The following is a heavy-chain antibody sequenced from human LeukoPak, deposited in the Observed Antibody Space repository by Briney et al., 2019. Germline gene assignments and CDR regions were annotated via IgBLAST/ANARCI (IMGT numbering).Heavy chain of an antibody. J-gene: IGHJ3*02. CDR1: GFTFSDYA. D-gene: IGHD2-15*01. V-gene: IGHV3-23*01. Sequence: GGSLRLSCAASGFTFSDYAMSWVRQAPGKGLECVSVISGSGGDTYYADSVKGRFTISRDNSKNTLYLQMNSLRAEDTAVYYCAKDATYCSGGSCYVLAFDIWGQGTMVTVSS. CDR3: AKDATYCSGGSCYVLAFDI. CDR2: ISGSGGDT.